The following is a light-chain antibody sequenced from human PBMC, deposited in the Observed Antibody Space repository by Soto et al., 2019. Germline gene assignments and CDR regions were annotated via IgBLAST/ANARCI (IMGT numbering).Light chain of an antibody. Sequence: EIVLTQSPGTLSLSPGERATLSCRASQSLNSNHLAWYQQKPGQAPRLVIYATSSRATGIPERFSGSASGTDFTLTISRLEPEDFAVYYCQRFGASPRYTFGQGTNLEIK. CDR2: ATS. J-gene: IGKJ2*01. CDR3: QRFGASPRYT. CDR1: QSLNSNH. V-gene: IGKV3-20*01.